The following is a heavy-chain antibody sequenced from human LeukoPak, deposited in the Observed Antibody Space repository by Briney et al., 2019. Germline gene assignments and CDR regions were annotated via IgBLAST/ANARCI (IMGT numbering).Heavy chain of an antibody. CDR1: GGTFSSYA. CDR3: ARDSGIAARPGYYYYYMDV. D-gene: IGHD6-6*01. V-gene: IGHV1-69*05. CDR2: IIPIFGTA. Sequence: VASVKVSCKASGGTFSSYAISWVRQALGQGLECMGGIIPIFGTANYAQKFQGRVTITTDESTSTAYMELSSLRSEDTAVYYCARDSGIAARPGYYYYYMDVWGKGTTVTVSS. J-gene: IGHJ6*03.